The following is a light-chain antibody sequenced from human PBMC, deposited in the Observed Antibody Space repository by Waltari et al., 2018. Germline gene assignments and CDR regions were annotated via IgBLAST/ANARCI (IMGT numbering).Light chain of an antibody. Sequence: QSVVTQPHSASGAPGQGVTISCSRTTSPVVTHSVHWYQQVPGSAPKLLIYSHDQRPSGVPDRFSGSKSGTSASLAISGLQSEDEADYICSAWDDSLTAWVFGGGTKLTVL. V-gene: IGLV1-44*01. J-gene: IGLJ3*02. CDR3: SAWDDSLTAWV. CDR2: SHD. CDR1: TSPVVTHS.